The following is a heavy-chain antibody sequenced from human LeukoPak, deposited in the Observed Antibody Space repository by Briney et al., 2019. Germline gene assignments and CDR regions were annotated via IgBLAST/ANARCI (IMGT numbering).Heavy chain of an antibody. Sequence: SETLSLTCTVSGGSISSGGYYWSWIRQHPGKGLEWIGYIYYSGSTYYNPSLKSRVTISVDTSKNQFSLKRSSVTAADTAVYYCARVIASSRWSGNWFDPWGQGTLVTVSS. CDR2: IYYSGST. CDR3: ARVIASSRWSGNWFDP. J-gene: IGHJ5*02. V-gene: IGHV4-31*03. CDR1: GGSISSGGYY. D-gene: IGHD3-3*01.